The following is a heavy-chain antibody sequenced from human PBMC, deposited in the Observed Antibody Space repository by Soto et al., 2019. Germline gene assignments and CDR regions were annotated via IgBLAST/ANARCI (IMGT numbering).Heavy chain of an antibody. Sequence: QVQLQESGPGLVNPSETLSLTCTVSGGSVSSGSYYWSWIRQPPGKGLEWIGYIYYSGSTNYNPSLKSRVTISVDTSKNQFSLKLSSVTAADTAVYYCARGDGDGYNVPYYYYGMDVWGQGTTVTVSS. D-gene: IGHD3-10*02. V-gene: IGHV4-61*01. CDR2: IYYSGST. CDR1: GGSVSSGSYY. CDR3: ARGDGDGYNVPYYYYGMDV. J-gene: IGHJ6*02.